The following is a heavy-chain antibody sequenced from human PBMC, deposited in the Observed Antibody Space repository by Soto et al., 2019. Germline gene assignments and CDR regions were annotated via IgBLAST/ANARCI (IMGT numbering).Heavy chain of an antibody. V-gene: IGHV1-69*02. CDR3: ASKLVTGYSDY. Sequence: QVQLVQSGAEVKKPGSSVKVSCKASGGTFSSYTISWVRQAPGQGLEWMGRIIPILGIANYAQKFQGRVTITADKSTSTAYMELSSLRSEDTAVYYCASKLVTGYSDYWGQGTLVTVSS. J-gene: IGHJ4*02. CDR1: GGTFSSYT. CDR2: IIPILGIA. D-gene: IGHD3-9*01.